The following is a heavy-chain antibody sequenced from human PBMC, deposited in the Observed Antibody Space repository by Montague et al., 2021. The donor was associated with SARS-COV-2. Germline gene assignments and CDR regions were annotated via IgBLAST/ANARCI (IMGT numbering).Heavy chain of an antibody. CDR2: MYSSGTT. CDR3: ARSTSGWFIY. J-gene: IGHJ4*02. D-gene: IGHD6-19*01. Sequence: SETLSLTCSVSGGSISSTSFFWAWIRQPPGKGLEWVGSMYSSGTTYYNPSLKSPVTIAGDTSRNQLSVRPGSVTAADTSVYDGARSTSGWFIYWGQGTLVTVSS. CDR1: GGSISSTSFF. V-gene: IGHV4-39*01.